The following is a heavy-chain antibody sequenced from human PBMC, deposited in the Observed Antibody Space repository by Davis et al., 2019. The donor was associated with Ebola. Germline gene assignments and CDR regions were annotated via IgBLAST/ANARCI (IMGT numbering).Heavy chain of an antibody. Sequence: AASVKVSCKASGGTFSSYAISWVRQAPGQGLEWMGGIIPIFSTANYAQKFQGRVTITAEKSTSTAYMELSSLRSEDTAVYYCARDRCSGGSCYLGGTPPDYWGQGTLVTVSS. CDR3: ARDRCSGGSCYLGGTPPDY. CDR1: GGTFSSYA. J-gene: IGHJ4*02. CDR2: IIPIFSTA. V-gene: IGHV1-69*06. D-gene: IGHD2-15*01.